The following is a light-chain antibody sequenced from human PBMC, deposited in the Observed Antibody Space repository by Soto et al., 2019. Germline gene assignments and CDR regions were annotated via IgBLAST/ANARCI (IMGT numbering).Light chain of an antibody. CDR1: QSVGKY. CDR2: AAS. Sequence: MTQSPASLSVPPGDRATLPCRASQSVGKYLAWYQHKPGQAPRLLIYAASTRASGIPARFSGSGSGTEFTLTISSLQPEDFAVYYCQQHKIWPLTFGGGTKVDIK. J-gene: IGKJ4*01. V-gene: IGKV3D-15*01. CDR3: QQHKIWPLT.